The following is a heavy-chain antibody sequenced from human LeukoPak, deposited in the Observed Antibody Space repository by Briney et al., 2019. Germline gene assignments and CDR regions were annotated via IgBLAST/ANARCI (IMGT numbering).Heavy chain of an antibody. D-gene: IGHD4-17*01. V-gene: IGHV3-74*01. CDR1: GFTLSGYW. J-gene: IGHJ4*02. Sequence: GGSLRLSCAASGFTLSGYWMHWVRQAPGKGLEWVSRINSDGSSTDYADSVKGRFTISRDNAKNTLYLQLNSLRADDTAVYYCARNVPGYGDWDYWGQGTLVTVSS. CDR2: INSDGSST. CDR3: ARNVPGYGDWDY.